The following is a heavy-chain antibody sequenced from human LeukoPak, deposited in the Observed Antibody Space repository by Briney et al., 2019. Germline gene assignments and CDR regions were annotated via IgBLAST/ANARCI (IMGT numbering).Heavy chain of an antibody. V-gene: IGHV3-7*01. CDR3: AGGRGTWNDGYFAL. CDR1: GFTFSSCW. Sequence: HPGGSLRLSCAASGFTFSSCWMSWVRQAPGKGXXXXXNIKQDGSEKYYVDSVKGRFTVSRDVFKNTLNLQMDTLRVEDTAVYYCAGGRGTWNDGYFALWGQGTQVIVSS. D-gene: IGHD1-1*01. CDR2: IKQDGSEK. J-gene: IGHJ4*02.